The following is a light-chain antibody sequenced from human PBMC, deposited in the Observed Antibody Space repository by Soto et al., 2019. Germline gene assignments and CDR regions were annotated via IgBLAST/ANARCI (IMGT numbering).Light chain of an antibody. Sequence: EIVLTQSPAILSLSPGERATLSCRASQSVSTYLAWYQQKPGQAPRLLIYDTSNRASGVPARFSGSGSGTDFTLTISSLEPEDFAVYYCQQYNNLPRTFGGGTKVEIK. CDR1: QSVSTY. CDR3: QQYNNLPRT. V-gene: IGKV3-11*01. CDR2: DTS. J-gene: IGKJ4*01.